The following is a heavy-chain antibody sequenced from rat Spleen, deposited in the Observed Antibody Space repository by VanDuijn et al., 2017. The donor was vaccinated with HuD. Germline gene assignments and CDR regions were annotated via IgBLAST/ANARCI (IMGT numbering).Heavy chain of an antibody. J-gene: IGHJ3*01. V-gene: IGHV5-19*01. CDR2: ISPNGGST. CDR3: ATLTPLFAY. Sequence: EVQLVESGGGLVQPGGSLKVSCAASGFTFSNYGTHWIRQAPTKGLEWVASISPNGGSTYYRDSVKGRFTISRDNAKSTLYLQMDSLRSEDTATCYCATLTPLFAYWGQGTLVTVSS. CDR1: GFTFSNYG. D-gene: IGHD3-1*01.